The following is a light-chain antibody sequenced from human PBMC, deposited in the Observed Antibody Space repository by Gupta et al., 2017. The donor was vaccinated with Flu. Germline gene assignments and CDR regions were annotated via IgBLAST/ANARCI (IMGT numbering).Light chain of an antibody. CDR1: SNDVGGSNR. V-gene: IGLV2-11*01. CDR3: SSHAGRVTWV. J-gene: IGLJ1*01. CDR2: DVT. Sequence: SAPTQPRSVSGSPGQSVNISCTGPSNDVGGSNRVSWYDQRPGKAPKLILYDVTERPSGVPDRFSGSKSGYTASLTISGLQADDEADYYCSSHAGRVTWVFGTGTTVTVL.